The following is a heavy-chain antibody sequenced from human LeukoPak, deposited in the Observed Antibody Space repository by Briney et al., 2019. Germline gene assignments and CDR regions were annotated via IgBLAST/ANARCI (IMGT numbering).Heavy chain of an antibody. Sequence: PGGSLRLSCVASGLTLSGYTMNWVRQAPGKGLEWVSSISSTGIYIYYTDSVKGRFTISRDNAENSLYLQMNSLRAEDTAVYYCARGSGWYFDYWGQGALVAVSS. V-gene: IGHV3-21*01. D-gene: IGHD6-19*01. CDR3: ARGSGWYFDY. CDR1: GLTLSGYT. J-gene: IGHJ4*02. CDR2: ISSTGIYI.